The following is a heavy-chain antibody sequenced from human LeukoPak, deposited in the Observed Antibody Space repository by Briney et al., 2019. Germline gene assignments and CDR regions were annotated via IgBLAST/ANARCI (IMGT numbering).Heavy chain of an antibody. Sequence: SETLSLTCAVYGGSFSGYYWSWIRQPPGKGLEWIGEINHSGSTNYNPSLKSRVTISVDTSKNQFSLKLSSVTAADTAVYYCARGEVDSSGWYGGPQDYWGQGTLVTVS. CDR3: ARGEVDSSGWYGGPQDY. J-gene: IGHJ4*02. D-gene: IGHD6-19*01. CDR1: GGSFSGYY. V-gene: IGHV4-34*01. CDR2: INHSGST.